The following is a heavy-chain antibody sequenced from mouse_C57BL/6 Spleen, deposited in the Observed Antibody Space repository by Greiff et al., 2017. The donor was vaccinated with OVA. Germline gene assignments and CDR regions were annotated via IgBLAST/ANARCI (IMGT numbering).Heavy chain of an antibody. Sequence: VQLQQPGAELVKPGASVKMSCKASGYTFTSYWITWVKQRPGQGLEWIGDIYPGSGSTNYNEKFKSKATLTVDTSSSTAYMQLSSLTSEDSAVYYCARRYGSSLYYAMDDWGQGTSVTVSS. D-gene: IGHD1-1*01. J-gene: IGHJ4*01. CDR3: ARRYGSSLYYAMDD. CDR2: IYPGSGST. CDR1: GYTFTSYW. V-gene: IGHV1-55*01.